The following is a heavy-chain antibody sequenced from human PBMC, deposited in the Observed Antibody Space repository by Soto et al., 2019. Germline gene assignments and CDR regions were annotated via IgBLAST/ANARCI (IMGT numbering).Heavy chain of an antibody. V-gene: IGHV3-11*06. J-gene: IGHJ4*02. CDR2: ISPKSTYR. CDR1: GFPFSDYY. CDR3: ARGGGGGLFEN. D-gene: IGHD2-21*01. Sequence: GGSLRLSCATSGFPFSDYYMSWIRQAPGKGLEWLSHISPKSTYRNYADSVKGRFTISRDNTKSSLFLQMNSLGVEDTAVYYCARGGGGGLFENWGQGVLVTVSS.